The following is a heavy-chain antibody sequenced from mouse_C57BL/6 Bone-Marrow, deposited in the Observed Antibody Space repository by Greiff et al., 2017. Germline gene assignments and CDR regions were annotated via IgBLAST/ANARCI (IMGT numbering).Heavy chain of an antibody. J-gene: IGHJ2*01. V-gene: IGHV1-59*01. CDR1: GYTFTSYW. CDR2: IDPSDSYT. CDR3: ARAQD. Sequence: QVQLQQPGAELVRPGTSVKLSCKASGYTFTSYWMHWVKQRPGQGLEWIGVIDPSDSYTNCNQKFKGKATLTVDTSSSTAYMQLSSLTSEDSAVYYCARAQDWGQGTTLTVSS.